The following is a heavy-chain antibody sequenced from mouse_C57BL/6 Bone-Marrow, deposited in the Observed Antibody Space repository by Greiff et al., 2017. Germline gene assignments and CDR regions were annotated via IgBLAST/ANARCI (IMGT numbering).Heavy chain of an antibody. J-gene: IGHJ1*03. D-gene: IGHD1-1*01. CDR1: GYTFTSYW. Sequence: QVQLQQPGAELVKPGASVKLSCKASGYTFTSYWMQWVKQRPGQGLEWIGEIDPSDSYTNYNQKFKGKATLTVDTSSSTAYMQLSSLTSEDSAVYYCARDGSSFWYVDVWGTGTTVTVSS. CDR3: ARDGSSFWYVDV. CDR2: IDPSDSYT. V-gene: IGHV1-50*01.